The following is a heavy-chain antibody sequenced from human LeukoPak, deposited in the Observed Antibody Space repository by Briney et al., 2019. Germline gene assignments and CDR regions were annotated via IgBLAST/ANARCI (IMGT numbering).Heavy chain of an antibody. V-gene: IGHV3-30*02. J-gene: IGHJ4*02. Sequence: GGSLRLSCAASGFTFSNYGIHWVRQAPGKGLEWVAFVRYDGSNKYYADSVKGRFTISRDNSKNTLYLQMNSLRAEDTAVYYCTKEMADRREAFDYWGLGTLATVSS. D-gene: IGHD6-6*01. CDR1: GFTFSNYG. CDR3: TKEMADRREAFDY. CDR2: VRYDGSNK.